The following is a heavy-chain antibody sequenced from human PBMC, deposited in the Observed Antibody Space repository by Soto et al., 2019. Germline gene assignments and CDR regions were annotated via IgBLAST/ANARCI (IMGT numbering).Heavy chain of an antibody. CDR3: AGELGTTTPWFDP. CDR2: LIPIFGTP. Sequence: GSSVKVSCKASGGTFSSYAISWVGQAPGQGLEWMGGLIPIFGTPNYAQKFQGRVTITADEPTSTAYMELSSLRSEDTAVYYCAGELGTTTPWFDPWGQGTLVTVSS. V-gene: IGHV1-69*13. CDR1: GGTFSSYA. J-gene: IGHJ5*02. D-gene: IGHD7-27*01.